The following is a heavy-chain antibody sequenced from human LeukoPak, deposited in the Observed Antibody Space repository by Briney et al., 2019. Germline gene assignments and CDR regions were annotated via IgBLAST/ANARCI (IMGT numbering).Heavy chain of an antibody. J-gene: IGHJ5*02. D-gene: IGHD2-15*01. CDR2: IYYSGST. V-gene: IGHV4-59*08. CDR1: GGSISSYY. CDR3: ARGGYCSGGSCPSPSYNWFDP. Sequence: SETLSLTCTVSGGSISSYYWSWIRQPPGKGLECIGYIYYSGSTNYNPSLKSRVTISVDTSKNQFSLKVTSVTAADTAVYYCARGGYCSGGSCPSPSYNWFDPWGQGTLVTVSS.